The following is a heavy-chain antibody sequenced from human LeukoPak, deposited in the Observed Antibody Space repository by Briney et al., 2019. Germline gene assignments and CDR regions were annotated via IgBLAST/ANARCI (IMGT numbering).Heavy chain of an antibody. CDR1: GGSISSSNW. CDR2: IYHSGST. V-gene: IGHV4-4*02. Sequence: SGTLSLTCAVSGGSISSSNWWSWVRQPPGKGLEWIGEIYHSGSTNYNPSLKSRVTISVDTSKNQFSLKLSSVTAADTAVHYCARADYSSTWSHDYYYMDVWGKGTTVTVSS. J-gene: IGHJ6*03. CDR3: ARADYSSTWSHDYYYMDV. D-gene: IGHD6-13*01.